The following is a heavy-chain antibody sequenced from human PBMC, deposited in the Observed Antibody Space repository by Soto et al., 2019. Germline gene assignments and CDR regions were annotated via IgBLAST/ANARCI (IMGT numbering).Heavy chain of an antibody. V-gene: IGHV2-5*02. D-gene: IGHD3-10*01. CDR3: AHLPYDSGSHTGWFDP. J-gene: IGHJ5*02. Sequence: QITLKESGPTLVKPTQTLTLTCTFSGFSLSTNRVGVGWIRQPPGKALEWLALIYWDDDKRYSPSLKSRLTITKDTAKNQVVLTMTNMDPVDTATYYCAHLPYDSGSHTGWFDPWGQGTLVTVSS. CDR2: IYWDDDK. CDR1: GFSLSTNRVG.